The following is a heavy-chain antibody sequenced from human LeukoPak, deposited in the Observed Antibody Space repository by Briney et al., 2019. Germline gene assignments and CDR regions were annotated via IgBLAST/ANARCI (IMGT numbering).Heavy chain of an antibody. D-gene: IGHD3-22*01. J-gene: IGHJ6*03. Sequence: GALRLSCAASGFIVSNNYINWVRQAPGKGLEWVSIIYSGGSTYYADSVKGRFTISRDNSKNTLYLQMNSLRAEDTAVYYCARVANYYDSSAYFYMDVWGRGTTVTVSS. CDR2: IYSGGST. CDR3: ARVANYYDSSAYFYMDV. V-gene: IGHV3-53*01. CDR1: GFIVSNNY.